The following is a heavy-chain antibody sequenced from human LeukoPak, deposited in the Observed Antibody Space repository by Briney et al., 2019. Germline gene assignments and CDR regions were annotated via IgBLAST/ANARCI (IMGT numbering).Heavy chain of an antibody. J-gene: IGHJ5*02. V-gene: IGHV5-51*01. CDR2: IYPGDSDT. CDR1: GYSFTSYW. D-gene: IGHD1-7*01. Sequence: GESLKISCKGSGYSFTSYWIGWVRPMPGKGLEWMGIIYPGDSDTRYSPSFQGQVTISADKSISTAYLQWSSLKASDTAMYYCARLVRYNWNYDRLNWFDPWGQGTLVTVSS. CDR3: ARLVRYNWNYDRLNWFDP.